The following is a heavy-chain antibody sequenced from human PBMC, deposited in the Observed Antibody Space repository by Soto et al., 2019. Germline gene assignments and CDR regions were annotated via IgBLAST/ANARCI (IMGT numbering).Heavy chain of an antibody. CDR1: GGSISSSNW. Sequence: PSETLSLTCAVSGGSISSSNWWSWVRQPPGKGLEWIGEIYHSGSTNYNPSLKSRVTISVDKSKNQFSLKLSSVTAADTAVYYCARGYYGDYGYYYYYYGMVVWGQGTTVTVSS. V-gene: IGHV4-4*02. D-gene: IGHD4-17*01. CDR3: ARGYYGDYGYYYYYYGMVV. CDR2: IYHSGST. J-gene: IGHJ6*02.